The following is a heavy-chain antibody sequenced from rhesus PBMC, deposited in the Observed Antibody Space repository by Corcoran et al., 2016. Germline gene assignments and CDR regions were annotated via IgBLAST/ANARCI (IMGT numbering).Heavy chain of an antibody. Sequence: QVQLQESGPGLVKPSETLSLTCAVSGGSISSNYWSWIRQLPGKGPEWIGRIYGSSGRTTYTPSLTRLVTISTDTSKNQFSLKLSSVTAADTAVYYCARVRWNDLYDYWGQGVLVTVSS. CDR3: ARVRWNDLYDY. CDR1: GGSISSNY. CDR2: IYGSSGRT. J-gene: IGHJ4*01. D-gene: IGHD1-14*01. V-gene: IGHV4-147*01.